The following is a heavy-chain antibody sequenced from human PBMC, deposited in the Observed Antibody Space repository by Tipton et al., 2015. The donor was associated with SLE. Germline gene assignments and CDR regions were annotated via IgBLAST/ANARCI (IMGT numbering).Heavy chain of an antibody. CDR1: GGSMSRYY. CDR2: MYNSDNT. CDR3: ARNWYSDGWPVLDT. Sequence: TLSLTCTLSGGSMSRYYWSWIRQSAGKGLEWIGRMYNSDNTNYNPSLKSRATMSVDTSNNQFSLKLSSVTAADTAVYYCARNWYSDGWPVLDTWGQGTLVTVSS. V-gene: IGHV4-4*07. D-gene: IGHD6-13*01. J-gene: IGHJ5*02.